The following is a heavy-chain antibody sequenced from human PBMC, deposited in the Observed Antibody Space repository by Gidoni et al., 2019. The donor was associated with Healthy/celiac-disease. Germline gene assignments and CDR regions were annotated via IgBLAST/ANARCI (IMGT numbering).Heavy chain of an antibody. D-gene: IGHD2-2*02. Sequence: VQLQQWGAGLLKPSETLSLTCAVYGGSFSGSYGSWVRQPPGQGLEWIGEFYHSGSTTYNPSLKSRVSISVETSKNQFSLKLSSVTAAYTAVYYCARGGYCSTTSCYTGWFDPWGQGTLVTVSS. CDR2: FYHSGST. V-gene: IGHV4-34*01. J-gene: IGHJ5*02. CDR1: GGSFSGSY. CDR3: ARGGYCSTTSCYTGWFDP.